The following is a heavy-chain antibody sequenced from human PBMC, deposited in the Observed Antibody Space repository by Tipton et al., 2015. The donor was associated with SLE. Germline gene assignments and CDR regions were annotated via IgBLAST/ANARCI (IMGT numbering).Heavy chain of an antibody. D-gene: IGHD6-19*01. V-gene: IGHV3-9*01. CDR3: AKALYSHGWWEIAS. CDR1: GFNFEDYA. Sequence: RSLRLSCAASGFNFEDYAMHWVRQVPGKGLEWVSGISWNSGSIGYADSVEGRFTISRDNPKNSLYLQMNSLRAEDTALYYCAKALYSHGWWEIASWGQGSLVTVSS. J-gene: IGHJ4*02. CDR2: ISWNSGSI.